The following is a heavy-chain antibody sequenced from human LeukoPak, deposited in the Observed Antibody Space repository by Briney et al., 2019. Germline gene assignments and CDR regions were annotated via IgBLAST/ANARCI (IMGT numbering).Heavy chain of an antibody. D-gene: IGHD3-22*01. CDR3: APSGSFYYFGY. CDR2: ISGSGNRT. V-gene: IGHV3-23*01. CDR1: GFTFSSYA. Sequence: PGGSLRLSCAASGFTFSSYAMSWVRQAPGKGLEWVSSISGSGNRTYYADSVKGRFTISRDNSKNTLFLQMNSLRAEDTAVYFCAPSGSFYYFGYWGQGTLVTVSS. J-gene: IGHJ4*02.